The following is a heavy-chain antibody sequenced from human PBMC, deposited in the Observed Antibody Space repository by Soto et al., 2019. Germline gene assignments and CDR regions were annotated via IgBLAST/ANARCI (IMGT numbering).Heavy chain of an antibody. CDR1: GGSISSSNW. J-gene: IGHJ5*02. Sequence: SETLSLTCAVSGGSISSSNWWSWVRQPPGKGLEWIGEIYHSGSTNYNPSLKSRVTISVDKSKNQFSLKLSSVTAADTAVYYCARSDAYYDILTGYYSRGPFEPWGQGTLVTVSS. CDR2: IYHSGST. CDR3: ARSDAYYDILTGYYSRGPFEP. V-gene: IGHV4-4*02. D-gene: IGHD3-9*01.